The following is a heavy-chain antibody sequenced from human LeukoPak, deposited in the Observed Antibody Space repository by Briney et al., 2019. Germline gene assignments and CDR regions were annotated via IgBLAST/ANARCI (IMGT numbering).Heavy chain of an antibody. CDR3: ARHAVPAARGYNWFDP. CDR2: IYPGDSDT. J-gene: IGHJ5*02. Sequence: GESLKISCKGSGYSFTSYWLGWVRQMPGKGLEWMGIIYPGDSDTRYSPSFQGQVTISADKSISTAYLQWSSLKASDTAMYYCARHAVPAARGYNWFDPWGQGTLVTVSS. D-gene: IGHD2-2*01. V-gene: IGHV5-51*01. CDR1: GYSFTSYW.